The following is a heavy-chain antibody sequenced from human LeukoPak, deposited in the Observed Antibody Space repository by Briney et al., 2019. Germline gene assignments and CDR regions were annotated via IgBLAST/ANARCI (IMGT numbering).Heavy chain of an antibody. D-gene: IGHD1-26*01. V-gene: IGHV3-23*01. CDR3: ARPDRREDYYYGMDV. CDR1: GFTFSSYG. CDR2: IGGRDGST. J-gene: IGHJ6*02. Sequence: GGSLRLSCAASGFTFSSYGMSWVRQAPGKGLEWVSAIGGRDGSTYYADSVKGRFTISRDNSKNTLYPQMNSLRAEDTAVYYCARPDRREDYYYGMDVWGQGTTVTVSS.